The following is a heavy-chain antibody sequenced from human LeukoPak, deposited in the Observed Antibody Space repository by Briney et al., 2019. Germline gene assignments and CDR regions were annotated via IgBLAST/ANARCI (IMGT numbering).Heavy chain of an antibody. V-gene: IGHV3-30*18. D-gene: IGHD1-26*01. CDR2: ISYDGSNK. Sequence: GGSLRLSCAASGFTFSSYEMNWVRQAPGKGLEWVAVISYDGSNKYYADSVKGRFTISRDNSKNTLYLQMNSLRAEDTAVYYCAKATATRDAFDIWGQGTMVTVSS. J-gene: IGHJ3*02. CDR3: AKATATRDAFDI. CDR1: GFTFSSYE.